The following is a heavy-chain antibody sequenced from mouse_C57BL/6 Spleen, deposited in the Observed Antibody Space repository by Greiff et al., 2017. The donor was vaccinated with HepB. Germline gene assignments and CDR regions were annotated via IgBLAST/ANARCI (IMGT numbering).Heavy chain of an antibody. V-gene: IGHV1-81*01. CDR1: GYTFTSYG. CDR2: IYPRSGNT. J-gene: IGHJ3*01. Sequence: VQLQQSGAELARPGASVKLSCKASGYTFTSYGISWVKQRTGQGLEWIGEIYPRSGNTYYNGKFKGKATLTADKSSSTAYMELRSLTSEDSAVYVCAGGAYWGQGTLVTVSA. CDR3: AGGAY.